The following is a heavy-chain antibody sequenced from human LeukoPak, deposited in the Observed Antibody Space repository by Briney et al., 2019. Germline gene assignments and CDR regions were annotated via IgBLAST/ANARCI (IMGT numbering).Heavy chain of an antibody. J-gene: IGHJ6*03. D-gene: IGHD2-15*01. CDR1: GFTFSDYN. Sequence: GGSLRLSCAASGFTFSDYNMRWIRQAPGKGLEWVSSICRIGSTKYYADSVKGRFTISRDNAKNSLFLQMNSLRAEDTAVYYCARVLRYCSGGNCYSGGLGYMDVWGKGTTVTISS. V-gene: IGHV3-11*01. CDR3: ARVLRYCSGGNCYSGGLGYMDV. CDR2: ICRIGSTK.